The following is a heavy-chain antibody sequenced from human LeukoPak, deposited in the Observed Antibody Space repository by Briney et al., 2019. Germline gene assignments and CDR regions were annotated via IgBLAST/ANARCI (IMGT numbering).Heavy chain of an antibody. CDR1: GGTFSSYA. CDR3: ARDQFLVTGTTIGHFDI. V-gene: IGHV1-69*01. D-gene: IGHD1-7*01. CDR2: IIPIFGTA. J-gene: IGHJ3*02. Sequence: GASVKVSCKASGGTFSSYAISWVRQAPGQGLEWMGGIIPIFGTANYAQKFQGRVTITADESTSTAYMELSSLRSEDTAVYYCARDQFLVTGTTIGHFDIWGQGTMVTVSS.